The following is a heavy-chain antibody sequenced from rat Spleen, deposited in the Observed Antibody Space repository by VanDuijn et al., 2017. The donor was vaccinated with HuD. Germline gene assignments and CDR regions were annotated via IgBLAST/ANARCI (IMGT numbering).Heavy chain of an antibody. D-gene: IGHD2-5*01. CDR1: GFTFTDYN. CDR3: TRGGYFRH. V-gene: IGHV5S10*01. CDR2: IIYDGSRT. J-gene: IGHJ2*01. Sequence: EVQLVESDGGLVQPGRSLKLSCAASGFTFTDYNMAWVRQAPKKGLEWAATIIYDGSRTYYRDSVKGRFTISRDTAQNTLYLQMNSPTSEDTATYYCTRGGYFRHWGQGVMVTVSS.